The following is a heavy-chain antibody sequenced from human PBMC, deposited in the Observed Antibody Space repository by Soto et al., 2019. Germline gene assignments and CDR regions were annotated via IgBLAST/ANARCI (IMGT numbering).Heavy chain of an antibody. V-gene: IGHV3-30-3*01. J-gene: IGHJ6*02. CDR3: ARDNRDCSAFNCYNPGRVFGLDV. Sequence: QVQLVESGGGVVQPGRSLRLSCVASGFNFNNYNLHWVRQAPSNSLESVAVISFDGTTDYYADSVKGRFTVSRDNFKNILSLHMDSLRPEDTAVYYCARDNRDCSAFNCYNPGRVFGLDVLGQGTTVTVAS. CDR2: ISFDGTTD. D-gene: IGHD2-15*01. CDR1: GFNFNNYN.